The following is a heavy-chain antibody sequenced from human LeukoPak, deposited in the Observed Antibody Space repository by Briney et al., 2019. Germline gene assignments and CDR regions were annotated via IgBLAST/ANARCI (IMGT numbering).Heavy chain of an antibody. CDR3: ARDVYDSSGYYPHEEFGMDV. Sequence: EASVKVSCKASGGTFSSYAISWVRQAPGQGLEWMGGIIPIFGTANYAQKFQGRVTITADESTSTAYMELSSLRSEDTAVYYCARDVYDSSGYYPHEEFGMDVWGQGTTVTVSS. CDR1: GGTFSSYA. CDR2: IIPIFGTA. D-gene: IGHD3-22*01. V-gene: IGHV1-69*01. J-gene: IGHJ6*02.